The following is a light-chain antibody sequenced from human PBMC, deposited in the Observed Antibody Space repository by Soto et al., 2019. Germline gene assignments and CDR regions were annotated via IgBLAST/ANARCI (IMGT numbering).Light chain of an antibody. CDR1: RDVRSD. V-gene: IGKV1-6*01. CDR2: AAS. CDR3: LQDYGESWT. Sequence: MADSASSVSGSVGAKIIITSRASRDVRSDVSWYQQKPGQAHKLLLYAASNLYTGVPSRFSGSRSGTEFTLTISSLQPEDFASYYCLQDYGESWTFGQGTKVDI. J-gene: IGKJ1*01.